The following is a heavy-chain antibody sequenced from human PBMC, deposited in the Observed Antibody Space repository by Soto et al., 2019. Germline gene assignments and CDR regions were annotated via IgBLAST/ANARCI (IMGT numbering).Heavy chain of an antibody. J-gene: IGHJ6*02. CDR3: AREGMVRGVITPYYGMDV. D-gene: IGHD3-10*01. CDR1: GYTFTGYY. V-gene: IGHV1-2*04. Sequence: ASVKVSRKASGYTFTGYYMHWVRQAPGQGLEWMGWINPNSGGTNYAQKFQGWVTMTRDTSISTAYMELSRLRSDDTAVYYCAREGMVRGVITPYYGMDVWGQGTTVTVSS. CDR2: INPNSGGT.